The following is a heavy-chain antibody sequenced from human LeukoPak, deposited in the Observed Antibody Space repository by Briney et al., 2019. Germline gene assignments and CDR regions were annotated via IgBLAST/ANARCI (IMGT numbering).Heavy chain of an antibody. Sequence: SETLSLTCTVSGGSISSYYWSWIRQPPGKGLEWIGYIYYSGSTNYNPSLESRVTISVDTSKNQFSLKLSSVTAADTAVYYCASGGGEVDYWGQGTLVTVSS. V-gene: IGHV4-59*08. J-gene: IGHJ4*02. CDR1: GGSISSYY. CDR2: IYYSGST. D-gene: IGHD2-21*01. CDR3: ASGGGEVDY.